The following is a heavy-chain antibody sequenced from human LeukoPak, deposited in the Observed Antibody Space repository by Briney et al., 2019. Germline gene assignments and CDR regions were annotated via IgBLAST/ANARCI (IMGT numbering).Heavy chain of an antibody. V-gene: IGHV3-7*01. CDR3: ARGGARYLDS. CDR1: GFTFTSYT. Sequence: GGSLRLSCVASGFTFTSYTMSWARQAPGKGLERVAKMKEDGSEIYYADSVKGRFTICRDNAKNSLCLQMSSLTVDDTAVYYCARGGARYLDSWGQGTLVTVSS. D-gene: IGHD3-9*01. CDR2: MKEDGSEI. J-gene: IGHJ5*02.